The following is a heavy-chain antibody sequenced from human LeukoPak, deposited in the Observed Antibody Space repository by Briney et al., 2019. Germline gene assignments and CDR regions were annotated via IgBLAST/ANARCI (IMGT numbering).Heavy chain of an antibody. CDR3: AKDPYSYGSYFDY. CDR2: IWYDGRDK. Sequence: GGSLRLSCAASGLTFSGCGMHWVRQAPGKGLEWVTFIWYDGRDKYYADSVKGQFTISRDNSKNTLYLQMNSLRAEDTAVYYCAKDPYSYGSYFDYWGQGTLVTVSS. D-gene: IGHD5-18*01. V-gene: IGHV3-30*02. CDR1: GLTFSGCG. J-gene: IGHJ4*02.